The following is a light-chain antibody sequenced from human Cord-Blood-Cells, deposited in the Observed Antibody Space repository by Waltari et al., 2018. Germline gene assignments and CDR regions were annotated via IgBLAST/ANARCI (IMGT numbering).Light chain of an antibody. CDR3: QQYNNWPLT. J-gene: IGKJ4*01. CDR1: QSVSSN. CDR2: GAS. Sequence: EIVMTQSPVTLSVSHGERATLSCRASQSVSSNLAWYQQKPGQAPRHLIYGASTRATGIPARFSVSGSETEFTLTISSLQSEDFAVYYCQQYNNWPLTFGGGTKVEIK. V-gene: IGKV3-15*01.